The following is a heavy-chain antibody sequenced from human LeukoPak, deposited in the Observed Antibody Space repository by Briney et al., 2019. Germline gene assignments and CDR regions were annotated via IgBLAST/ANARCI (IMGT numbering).Heavy chain of an antibody. CDR2: ISPYNGDT. Sequence: ASVKVSCKPSGYTFTYYNLAWVRQAPGEGLEWMGWISPYNGDTNYAPKFQGRVTLTTDTSTSTGYMELRNLRSDDTAVYYCTREAADHLDYWGQGTLVTVSS. CDR3: TREAADHLDY. CDR1: GYTFTYYN. J-gene: IGHJ4*02. V-gene: IGHV1-18*01.